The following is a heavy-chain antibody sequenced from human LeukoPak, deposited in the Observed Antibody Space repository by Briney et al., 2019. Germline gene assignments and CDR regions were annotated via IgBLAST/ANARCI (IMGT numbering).Heavy chain of an antibody. J-gene: IGHJ4*02. Sequence: GGSLRLSCAASGFTFSSYAMSWVRQAPGKGLEWVANIKQDGSEKYYVDSVKGRFTISRDNAKNSLYLQMNSLRAEDTAVYYCARVSELLLDYWGQGTLVTVSS. CDR1: GFTFSSYA. V-gene: IGHV3-7*01. CDR3: ARVSELLLDY. CDR2: IKQDGSEK. D-gene: IGHD1-26*01.